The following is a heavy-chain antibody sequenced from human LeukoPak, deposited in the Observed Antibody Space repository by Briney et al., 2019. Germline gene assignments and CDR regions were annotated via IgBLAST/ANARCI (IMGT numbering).Heavy chain of an antibody. CDR3: ARGAIHSSGRNIDY. V-gene: IGHV4-34*01. CDR1: GGSINSYY. J-gene: IGHJ4*02. CDR2: INHSGST. Sequence: SETLSLTCSVSGGSINSYYWSWIRQPPGKGLEWIGEINHSGSTNYNPSLKSRVTISVDTSKNQFSLKLSSVTAADTAVYYCARGAIHSSGRNIDYWGQGTLVTVSS. D-gene: IGHD6-19*01.